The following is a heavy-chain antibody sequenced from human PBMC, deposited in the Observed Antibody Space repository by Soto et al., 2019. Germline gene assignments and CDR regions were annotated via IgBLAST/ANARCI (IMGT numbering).Heavy chain of an antibody. CDR2: TNAGNGNT. CDR3: ASGGYCSSTSCYSIWFDP. D-gene: IGHD2-2*01. J-gene: IGHJ5*02. Sequence: QVQLVQSGAEVKKPGASVKVSCKASGYTFTSYAMHWVRQAPGQRLEWMGWTNAGNGNTKYSQKFQGRVTITRDTSASTAYMELSSLRSEDTAVYYCASGGYCSSTSCYSIWFDPWGQGTLVTVSS. V-gene: IGHV1-3*01. CDR1: GYTFTSYA.